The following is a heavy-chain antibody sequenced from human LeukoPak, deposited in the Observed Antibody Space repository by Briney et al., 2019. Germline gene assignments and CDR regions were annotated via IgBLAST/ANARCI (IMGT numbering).Heavy chain of an antibody. V-gene: IGHV1-2*02. Sequence: ASVTVSFKASGYTFTGYYLHWVRQAPGQGLEWLGWINPHSGDTNYAQKFQGRVTMTRDTSISTAYLELSRLRSDDTAVFYCARGDSSPYYYFDYWGQGTLVTVSS. CDR3: ARGDSSPYYYFDY. CDR1: GYTFTGYY. CDR2: INPHSGDT. J-gene: IGHJ4*02. D-gene: IGHD3-22*01.